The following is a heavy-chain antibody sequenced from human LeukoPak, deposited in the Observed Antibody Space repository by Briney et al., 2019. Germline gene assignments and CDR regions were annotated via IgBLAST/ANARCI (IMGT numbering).Heavy chain of an antibody. J-gene: IGHJ6*02. V-gene: IGHV3-48*01. CDR1: GFTFSSYS. CDR2: ISSSSSTI. Sequence: GGSLRLSCAAPGFTFSSYSMNWVRQAPGKGLEWVSNISSSSSTIYYADSVKGRFTISRDNAKNSLYLQMNSLRAEDTAVYYCARVHYYDSSGYYGSYYYYGMDVWGQGTTVTVSS. D-gene: IGHD3-22*01. CDR3: ARVHYYDSSGYYGSYYYYGMDV.